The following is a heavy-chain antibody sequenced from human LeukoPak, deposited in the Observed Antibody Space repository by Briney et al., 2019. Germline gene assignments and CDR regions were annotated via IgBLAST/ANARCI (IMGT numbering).Heavy chain of an antibody. V-gene: IGHV6-1*01. Sequence: SQTLSLTCAISGDSVSSNSAAWDWIRQSQSRGLEWLGRTYYRSKWYNDYAGSVKNRMTINADASKNQFSLQLNSVTPEDTAVYYCTSSDWTYANVWGQGTTVTVSS. CDR1: GDSVSSNSAA. CDR3: TSSDWTYANV. J-gene: IGHJ6*02. CDR2: TYYRSKWYN. D-gene: IGHD1-7*01.